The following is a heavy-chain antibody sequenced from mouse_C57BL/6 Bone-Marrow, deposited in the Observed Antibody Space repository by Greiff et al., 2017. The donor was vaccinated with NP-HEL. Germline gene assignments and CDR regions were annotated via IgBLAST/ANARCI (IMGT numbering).Heavy chain of an antibody. CDR2: ISGGGGNT. Sequence: EVMLVESGGGLVKPGGSLKLSCAASGFTFSSYTMSWVRQTPEKRLEWVATISGGGGNTYYPDSVKGRFTISRDNAKNTLYLQMSSLRSEDTALYYCARHISVYDGYYEDYAMDYWGQGTSVTVSS. J-gene: IGHJ4*01. CDR3: ARHISVYDGYYEDYAMDY. D-gene: IGHD2-3*01. V-gene: IGHV5-9*01. CDR1: GFTFSSYT.